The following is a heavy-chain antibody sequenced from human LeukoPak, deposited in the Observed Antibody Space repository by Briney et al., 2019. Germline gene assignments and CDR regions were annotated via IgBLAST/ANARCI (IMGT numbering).Heavy chain of an antibody. CDR2: INPNSGGT. V-gene: IGHV1-2*04. D-gene: IGHD2-15*01. J-gene: IGHJ3*02. Sequence: GASVKVSCKASGYTFTFYYMHWGRQAPGQGLELMGWINPNSGGTNYAQKFQGWVTMTRDTSISTAYMELSRLRSDDTAVYYCARSRASGGSYRDAFDIWGQGTMVTVSS. CDR1: GYTFTFYY. CDR3: ARSRASGGSYRDAFDI.